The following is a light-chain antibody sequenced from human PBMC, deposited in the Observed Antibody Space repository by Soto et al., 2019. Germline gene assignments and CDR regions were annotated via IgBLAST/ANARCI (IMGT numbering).Light chain of an antibody. J-gene: IGKJ4*01. V-gene: IGKV1-12*01. CDR1: QSIGSW. Sequence: DIQMTQSPSSVSASIGDRVTITCRASQSIGSWLAWYQQMPGEAPKLLISPTSHLSPGAPSRFSGSGSGTDFTLTITSLQPADFATYFCLQANNFPVTFGGGTKVE. CDR2: PTS. CDR3: LQANNFPVT.